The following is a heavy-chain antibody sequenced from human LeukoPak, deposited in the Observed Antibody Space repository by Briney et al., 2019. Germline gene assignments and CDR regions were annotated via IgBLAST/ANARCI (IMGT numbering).Heavy chain of an antibody. CDR3: ARVTGGGNFDY. J-gene: IGHJ4*02. CDR1: GYTFTSYG. V-gene: IGHV1-18*01. D-gene: IGHD4-23*01. CDR2: ISAYNGNT. Sequence: ASVKVSCMASGYTFTSYGISWVRPAPGQGREWMGWISAYNGNTNYAQKLQGRVTMTTDTSTSKAYMELRSLRSDDTAVYYCARVTGGGNFDYWGQGTLVTVSS.